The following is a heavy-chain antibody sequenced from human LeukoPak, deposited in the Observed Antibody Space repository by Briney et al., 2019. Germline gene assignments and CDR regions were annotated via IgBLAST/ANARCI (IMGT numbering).Heavy chain of an antibody. CDR1: GYTFTGYY. CDR2: ISAYNGNT. CDR3: ARDQPVGSGSFDY. V-gene: IGHV1-18*04. J-gene: IGHJ4*02. D-gene: IGHD3-10*01. Sequence: ASVKVSCKASGYTFTGYYMHWVRQAPGQGLEWMGWISAYNGNTNYAQKLQGRVTMTTDTSTSTAYMELRSLRSDDTAVYYCARDQPVGSGSFDYWGQGTLVTVSS.